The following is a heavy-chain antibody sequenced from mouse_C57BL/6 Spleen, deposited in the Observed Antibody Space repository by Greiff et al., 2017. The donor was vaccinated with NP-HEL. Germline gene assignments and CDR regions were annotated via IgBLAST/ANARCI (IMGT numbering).Heavy chain of an antibody. CDR3: ARHYSGSSYAMDY. CDR2: ISNGGGST. D-gene: IGHD1-1*01. Sequence: EVQVVESGGGLVQPGGSLKLSCAASGFTFSDYYMYWVRQTPEKRLEWVAYISNGGGSTYYPDTVKGRFTISRDNAKNTLYLQMRRLKTVDTAMYYCARHYSGSSYAMDYWGQGTSVTASS. CDR1: GFTFSDYY. V-gene: IGHV5-12*01. J-gene: IGHJ4*01.